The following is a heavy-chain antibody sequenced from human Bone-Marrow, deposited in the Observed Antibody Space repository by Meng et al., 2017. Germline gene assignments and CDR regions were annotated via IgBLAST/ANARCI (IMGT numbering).Heavy chain of an antibody. CDR1: GCTFSSYA. V-gene: IGHV1-69*05. CDR2: IIPIFGTA. CDR3: ARHRYSAAVHYYYYGMDV. J-gene: IGHJ6*02. D-gene: IGHD2-2*01. Sequence: SVKVSCKASGCTFSSYAISWVRQAPGQGLEWMGGIIPIFGTANYAQKFQGRVTITTDESTSTAYMELSSLRSEDTAVYYCARHRYSAAVHYYYYGMDVWGQGTTVTVSS.